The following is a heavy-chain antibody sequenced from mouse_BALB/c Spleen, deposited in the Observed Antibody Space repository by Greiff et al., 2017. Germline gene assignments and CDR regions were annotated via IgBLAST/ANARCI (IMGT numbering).Heavy chain of an antibody. Sequence: VQLQQPGAELVRPGASVKLSCKASGYTFTSYYMHWVKQSHGKSLEWIGYIDPFNGGTSYNQKFKGKATLTVDKSSSTAYMHLSSLTSEDSAVYYCARGGLRYYFDYWGQGTTLTVSS. V-gene: IGHV1-34*01. CDR1: GYTFTSYY. D-gene: IGHD3-3*01. J-gene: IGHJ2*01. CDR2: IDPFNGGT. CDR3: ARGGLRYYFDY.